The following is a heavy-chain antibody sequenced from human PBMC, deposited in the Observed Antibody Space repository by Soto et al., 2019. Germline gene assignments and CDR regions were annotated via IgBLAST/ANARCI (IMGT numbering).Heavy chain of an antibody. CDR1: GGSFSGYY. CDR3: ARGIGYCSSINCYSSRRLRFDS. V-gene: IGHV4-34*01. CDR2: VNHSGTT. Sequence: QVQLQQWGAGLLKPSETLSLTCAVYGGSFSGYYWTWIRQSPEKGLEWIGEVNHSGTTYYNPSLKTRVNKSVHTAKNQFSLAMSTVTAADTAVYYCARGIGYCSSINCYSSRRLRFDSWGQGTLVTVAS. D-gene: IGHD2-2*01. J-gene: IGHJ4*02.